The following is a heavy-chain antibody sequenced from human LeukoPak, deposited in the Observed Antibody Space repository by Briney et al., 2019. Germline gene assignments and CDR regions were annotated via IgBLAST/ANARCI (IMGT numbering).Heavy chain of an antibody. CDR3: VRKFATGD. CDR2: VKSDGTAT. D-gene: IGHD1-14*01. CDR1: GFTFSSHL. J-gene: IGHJ4*02. V-gene: IGHV3-74*01. Sequence: GGSLRLSCAASGFTFSSHLMHWVRQAQGTGLVWVSSVKSDGTATNYADSVKGRFTISRDNAKNTLYLQMNSLRVEDTAVYYCVRKFATGDWGQGTLVTVSP.